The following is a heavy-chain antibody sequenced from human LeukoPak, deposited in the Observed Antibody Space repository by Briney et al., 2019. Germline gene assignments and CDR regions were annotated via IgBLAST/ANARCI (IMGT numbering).Heavy chain of an antibody. D-gene: IGHD1-26*01. V-gene: IGHV3-21*01. CDR3: ARDWGGSYYFDY. J-gene: IGHJ4*02. CDR2: ISSSSSYI. Sequence: GGSLRLSCAASGFTFSSYSMNWVRQAPGKGLEWVSSISSSSSYIYYADSVKGRFTISRDNAKNSLYLQMNSLRAEDTAVYYCARDWGGSYYFDYWGQGTLVTVSS. CDR1: GFTFSSYS.